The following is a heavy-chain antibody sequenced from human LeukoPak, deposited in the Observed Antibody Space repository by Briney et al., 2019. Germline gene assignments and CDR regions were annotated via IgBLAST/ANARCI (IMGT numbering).Heavy chain of an antibody. CDR3: AREAYWGSSGKGFDS. V-gene: IGHV3-48*02. J-gene: IGHJ4*02. D-gene: IGHD4-23*01. CDR1: GFTLTGYS. CDR2: ISITSDKI. Sequence: GGSLRLSCAASGFTLTGYSMNWFRQAPGKGLEWISYISITSDKIYYADSVKGRFTISRDNAWNSLYLQMNSLRDEDTAVYSCAREAYWGSSGKGFDSWGQGTLVTVSS.